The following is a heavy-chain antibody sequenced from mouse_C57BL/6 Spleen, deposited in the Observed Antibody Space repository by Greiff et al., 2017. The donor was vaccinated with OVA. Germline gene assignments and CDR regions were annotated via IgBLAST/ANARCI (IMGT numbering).Heavy chain of an antibody. CDR2: IDPSDSYT. CDR3: ARSRSSGYVPYYFDY. Sequence: QVQLQQPGAELVMPGASVKLSCKASGYTFTSYWMHWVKQRPGQGLEWIGEIDPSDSYTNYNQKFKGKSTLTVDKSSSTAYMQLSSLTSEDSAVYYCARSRSSGYVPYYFDYWGQGTTLTVSS. D-gene: IGHD3-2*02. J-gene: IGHJ2*01. V-gene: IGHV1-69*01. CDR1: GYTFTSYW.